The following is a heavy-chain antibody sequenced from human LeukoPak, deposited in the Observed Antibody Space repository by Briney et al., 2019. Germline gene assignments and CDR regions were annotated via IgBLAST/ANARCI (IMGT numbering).Heavy chain of an antibody. CDR3: AHRTIFGVFDP. D-gene: IGHD3-3*01. J-gene: IGHJ5*02. CDR2: IYRDDDK. CDR1: GFSLSTSGVG. Sequence: SGPTLVKPTQTLTLTRTFSGFSLSTSGVGVGWIRQPPGKALEWLALIYRDDDKRYSPSLKSRLTITKDTSKNQVVLTMTNMDPVDTATYYCAHRTIFGVFDPWGQGTLVTVSS. V-gene: IGHV2-5*02.